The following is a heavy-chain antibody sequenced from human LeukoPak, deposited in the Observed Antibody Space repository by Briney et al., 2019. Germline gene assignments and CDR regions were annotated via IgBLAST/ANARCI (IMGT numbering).Heavy chain of an antibody. Sequence: SETLSLTCTVSGGSISSYYWSWLRQPAGKGLEWIGRIYTSGSTNYNPSLKSRVTMSVDTSKNQFSLKLSSVTAADTAVYYCARDLDSSSSLDYWGQGTLVTVSS. CDR2: IYTSGST. CDR3: ARDLDSSSSLDY. J-gene: IGHJ4*02. D-gene: IGHD6-13*01. CDR1: GGSISSYY. V-gene: IGHV4-4*07.